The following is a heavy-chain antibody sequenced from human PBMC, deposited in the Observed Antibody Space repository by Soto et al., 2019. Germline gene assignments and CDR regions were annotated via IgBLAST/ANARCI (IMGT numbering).Heavy chain of an antibody. Sequence: QVQLVQSGPEVKKPGASVKLSCKAIGYSFTSHYMHWVRQAPGQGLEWMGTIYPGGTNIAYAQKFQGRVTMTKDSTTPTLYMELNSMTSEDTAVYHPARHHCWNDALWYFDPWGQGTLGTVSS. CDR2: IYPGGTNI. CDR3: ARHHCWNDALWYFDP. V-gene: IGHV1-46*03. D-gene: IGHD1-1*01. CDR1: GYSFTSHY. J-gene: IGHJ5*02.